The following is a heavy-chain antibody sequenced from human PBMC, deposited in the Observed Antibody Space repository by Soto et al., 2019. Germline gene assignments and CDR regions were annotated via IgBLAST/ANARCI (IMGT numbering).Heavy chain of an antibody. J-gene: IGHJ6*02. V-gene: IGHV3-30*18. CDR2: ISYDGSNK. CDR3: AKDQVNTGHYGMDV. D-gene: IGHD4-4*01. CDR1: GFTFSSYD. Sequence: QVQLVESGGGVVQPGRSLRLSCAASGFTFSSYDMHWVRQAPGKGLEWVAVISYDGSNKYYADSVKGRFTISRDNSKNTLYLQMNSLRAEDTAVYYCAKDQVNTGHYGMDVWGQGTTVTVSS.